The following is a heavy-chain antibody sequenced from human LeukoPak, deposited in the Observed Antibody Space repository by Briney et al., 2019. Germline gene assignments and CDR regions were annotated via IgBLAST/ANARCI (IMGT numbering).Heavy chain of an antibody. J-gene: IGHJ4*02. V-gene: IGHV1-18*01. CDR3: SRDPFWSGYYPFDY. CDR2: ISAYNGNT. CDR1: GYTFTSYG. D-gene: IGHD3-3*01. Sequence: GASVKVSCRASGYTFTSYGISWVRQAPGQGLEWMGWISAYNGNTNYAQKLQGRVTMTTDTSTSTAYMELRSLRSDDTAVYYCSRDPFWSGYYPFDYWGQGTLVTVSS.